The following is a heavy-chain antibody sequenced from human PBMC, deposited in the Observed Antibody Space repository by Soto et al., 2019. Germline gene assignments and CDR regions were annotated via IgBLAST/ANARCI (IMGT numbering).Heavy chain of an antibody. CDR1: GYKFGSAC. D-gene: IGHD3-3*02. CDR3: ARQLSHICDS. CDR2: IKPGTSDI. V-gene: IGHV5-51*01. J-gene: IGHJ4*02. Sequence: GESLKISCKGVGYKFGSACIGWVRQMPGKGLEWMSIIKPGTSDIRYSPSCRGHVTISADEAVSTAYLQWSSLKASDTAMYYCARQLSHICDSWGQGTLVTVS.